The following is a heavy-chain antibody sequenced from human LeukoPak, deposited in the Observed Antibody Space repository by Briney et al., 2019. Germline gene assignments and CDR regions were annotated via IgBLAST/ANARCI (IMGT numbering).Heavy chain of an antibody. D-gene: IGHD1-14*01. CDR2: IYSGGTT. Sequence: GGSLRLSCAASGFTLSTYYMNWVRQAPGKGLEGVSIIYSGGTTYYADSVKGRFTISRDTSKNTLSLQMNSLRAEDTAVYFCARVRDHFHRHLDLWGRGPLVTVSS. J-gene: IGHJ2*01. CDR3: ARVRDHFHRHLDL. CDR1: GFTLSTYY. V-gene: IGHV3-53*01.